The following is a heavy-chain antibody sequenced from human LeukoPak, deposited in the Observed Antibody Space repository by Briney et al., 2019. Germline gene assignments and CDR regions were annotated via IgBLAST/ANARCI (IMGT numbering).Heavy chain of an antibody. D-gene: IGHD1-26*01. CDR2: IYYSGST. CDR1: GGSFSGYY. V-gene: IGHV4-59*01. J-gene: IGHJ3*02. CDR3: ARDWGSYDAFDI. Sequence: SETLSLTCAVYGGSFSGYYWSWIRQPPGKGLEWIGYIYYSGSTNYNPSLKSRVTISVDTSKNQFSLKLSSVTAADTAVYYCARDWGSYDAFDIWGQGTMVSVSS.